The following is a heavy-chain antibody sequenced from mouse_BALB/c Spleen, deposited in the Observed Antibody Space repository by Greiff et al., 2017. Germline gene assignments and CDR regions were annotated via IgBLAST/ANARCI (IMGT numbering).Heavy chain of an antibody. CDR1: EYEFPSHD. CDR3: ARLDRYDEGFAY. CDR2: INSDGGST. Sequence: EVNVVESGGGLVQPGESLKLSCESNEYEFPSHDMSWVRKTPEKRLELVAAINSDGGSTYYPDTMERRFIISRDNTKKTLYLQMSSLRSEDTALYYCARLDRYDEGFAYWGQGTLVTVSA. D-gene: IGHD2-14*01. J-gene: IGHJ3*01. V-gene: IGHV5-2*01.